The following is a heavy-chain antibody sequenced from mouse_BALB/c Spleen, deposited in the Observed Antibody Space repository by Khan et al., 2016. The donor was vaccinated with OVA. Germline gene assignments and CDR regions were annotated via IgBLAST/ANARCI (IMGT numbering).Heavy chain of an antibody. J-gene: IGHJ1*01. CDR1: GYTFTNYG. CDR2: INTYTGEP. CDR3: ASGGYWYFDV. V-gene: IGHV9-3-1*01. Sequence: QIQLVQSGPELKKPGETVKISCKASGYTFTNYGMNWVKQAPGKGLKWMGWINTYTGEPTYVDDFKGRFAFSLETSASTAYLRINNLRNEDTATYFCASGGYWYFDVWGAGTTVTVSS. D-gene: IGHD1-1*02.